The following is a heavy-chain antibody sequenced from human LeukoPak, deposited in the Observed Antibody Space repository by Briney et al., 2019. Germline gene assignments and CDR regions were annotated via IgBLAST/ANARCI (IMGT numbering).Heavy chain of an antibody. V-gene: IGHV4-39*07. CDR1: GGSISSSSYY. D-gene: IGHD3-9*01. CDR3: ARLYRHYDILTGYYGDIDY. J-gene: IGHJ4*02. Sequence: SETLSLTCTVSGGSISSSSYYWGWIRQPPGKGLEWIGSIYYSGSTYYNPSLKSRVTISVDTSKNQFSLKLSSVTAADTAVYYCARLYRHYDILTGYYGDIDYWGQGTLVTVSS. CDR2: IYYSGST.